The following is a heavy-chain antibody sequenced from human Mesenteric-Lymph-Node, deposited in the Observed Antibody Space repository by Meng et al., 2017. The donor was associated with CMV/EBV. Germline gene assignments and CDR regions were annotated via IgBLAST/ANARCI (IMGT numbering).Heavy chain of an antibody. D-gene: IGHD3-22*01. CDR2: RYNGGST. CDR3: ARMNCYDSSGYYFDY. Sequence: PGDSISSGYSWRWIRQPPGKGLEWIGNRYNGGSTYYNPSVKSRVTISVDKPKNQLYLKLTSVNAADTAVYYCARMNCYDSSGYYFDYWGQGTLVTVSS. J-gene: IGHJ4*02. V-gene: IGHV4-30-2*01. CDR1: GDSISSGYS.